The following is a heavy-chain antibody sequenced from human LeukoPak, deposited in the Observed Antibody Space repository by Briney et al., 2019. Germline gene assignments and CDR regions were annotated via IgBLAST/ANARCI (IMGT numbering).Heavy chain of an antibody. CDR3: ARTGYSSGWYNFDY. V-gene: IGHV1-69*13. Sequence: SVKVSCKASGYTFTNYYMHWVRRAPGQGLEWMGGIIPIFGTANYAQKFQGRVTITADESTSTAYMGLSSLRSEDTAVYYCARTGYSSGWYNFDYWGQGTLVTVSS. CDR1: GYTFTNYY. D-gene: IGHD6-19*01. J-gene: IGHJ4*02. CDR2: IIPIFGTA.